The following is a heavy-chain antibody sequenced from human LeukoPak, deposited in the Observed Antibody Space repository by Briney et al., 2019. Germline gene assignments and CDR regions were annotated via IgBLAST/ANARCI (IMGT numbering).Heavy chain of an antibody. CDR1: GFTFSSYS. CDR3: ARHALGVIAVAGTGDMNWFDP. Sequence: GGSLRLSCAASGFTFSSYSMNWVRQAPGKGLEWVSSISSSSSYIYYADSVKGRFTISRDNAKNSLYLQMNSLRAEDTAVYYCARHALGVIAVAGTGDMNWFDPWGQGTLVTVSS. V-gene: IGHV3-21*01. J-gene: IGHJ5*02. D-gene: IGHD6-19*01. CDR2: ISSSSSYI.